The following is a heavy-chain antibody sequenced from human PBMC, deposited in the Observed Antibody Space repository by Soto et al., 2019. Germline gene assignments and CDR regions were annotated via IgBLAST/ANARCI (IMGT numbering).Heavy chain of an antibody. J-gene: IGHJ5*02. CDR2: IHYSGST. D-gene: IGHD6-25*01. CDR1: GGSISSYY. Sequence: SETLSLTCTVSGGSISSYYWSWSRQPPGKGLEWIGYIHYSGSTNYNPSLKSRVTISVDTSKNQFSLKLNSVTAADTAVYYCARPHGGSSGWDNWFDPWGQRTLVTVSS. CDR3: ARPHGGSSGWDNWFDP. V-gene: IGHV4-59*01.